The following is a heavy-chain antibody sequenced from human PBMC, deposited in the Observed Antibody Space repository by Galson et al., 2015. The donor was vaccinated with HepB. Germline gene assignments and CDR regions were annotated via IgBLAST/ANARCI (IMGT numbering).Heavy chain of an antibody. J-gene: IGHJ4*02. D-gene: IGHD6-13*01. V-gene: IGHV2-5*01. CDR2: IYWNDDK. Sequence: PALVKPTQTLTLTCTFSGFSLSTSGVGVGWIRQPPGKALEWLALIYWNDDKRYSSSLKSRLTITKDTSKNQVVLTMTNMDPVDTATYYCAHSVNWSGGSSWFTDAYYFDYWGQGTLVTVSS. CDR1: GFSLSTSGVG. CDR3: AHSVNWSGGSSWFTDAYYFDY.